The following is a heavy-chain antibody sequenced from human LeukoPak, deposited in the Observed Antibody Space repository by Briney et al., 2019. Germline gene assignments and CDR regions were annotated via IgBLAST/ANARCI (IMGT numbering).Heavy chain of an antibody. J-gene: IGHJ4*02. CDR3: ARPGAWGSLDY. CDR1: GFTVSSNY. CDR2: IYYSATT. D-gene: IGHD3-10*01. Sequence: GSLRLSCAASGFTVSSNYMSWVRQAPGKGLEWIGTIYYSATTYYNPSLRSRVTISVDTSKNQFSLNLTSVTAADTAVYYCARPGAWGSLDYWGQGTLVTVSS. V-gene: IGHV4-39*01.